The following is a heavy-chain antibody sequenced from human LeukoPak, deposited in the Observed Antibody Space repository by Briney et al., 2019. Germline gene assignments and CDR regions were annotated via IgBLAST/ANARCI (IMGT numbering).Heavy chain of an antibody. Sequence: SSETLSLTCAVYGGSFSGYYWSWIRQTPGKGLEWIGYIYYSGSTNYNPSLKSRVTISVDTSKNQFSLKLSSVTAADTAVYYCARVKGYYYMDVWGKGTTVTISS. V-gene: IGHV4-59*01. J-gene: IGHJ6*03. CDR2: IYYSGST. CDR3: ARVKGYYYMDV. CDR1: GGSFSGYY.